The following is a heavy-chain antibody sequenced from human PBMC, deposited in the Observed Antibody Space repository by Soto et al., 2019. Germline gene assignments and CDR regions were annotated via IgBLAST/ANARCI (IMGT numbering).Heavy chain of an antibody. CDR3: AKDIRVRGVSHSFVY. J-gene: IGHJ4*02. V-gene: IGHV3-9*01. CDR1: GFTFDDYA. D-gene: IGHD3-10*01. Sequence: GGSLRLSCAASGFTFDDYAMHWVRQAPGKGLEWVSGISWNSGSIGYADSVKGRFTISRDNAKNSLYLQMNSLRAEDTALYYCAKDIRVRGVSHSFVYWGQGTLVTVSS. CDR2: ISWNSGSI.